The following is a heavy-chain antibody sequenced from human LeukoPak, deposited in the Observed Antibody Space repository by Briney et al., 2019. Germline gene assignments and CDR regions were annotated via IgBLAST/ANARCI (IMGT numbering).Heavy chain of an antibody. V-gene: IGHV3-11*04. D-gene: IGHD2/OR15-2a*01. Sequence: PGGSLRLSCAASGFTFSDHYMDWVRQAPGKVLEWIAYLDDGGDSFWYADSVEGRFTISRDNAKNSVYLQMNSLRADDTAVYYCARRRYSTSSSVYFDYWGQGSLVTVSS. J-gene: IGHJ4*02. CDR1: GFTFSDHY. CDR2: LDDGGDSF. CDR3: ARRRYSTSSSVYFDY.